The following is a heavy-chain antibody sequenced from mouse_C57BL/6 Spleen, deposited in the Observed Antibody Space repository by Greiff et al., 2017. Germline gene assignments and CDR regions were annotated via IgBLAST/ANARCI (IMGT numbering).Heavy chain of an antibody. CDR3: ARRGTVVAPDY. D-gene: IGHD1-1*01. CDR2: IHPNTGST. J-gene: IGHJ2*01. CDR1: GYTFTSYW. V-gene: IGHV1-64*01. Sequence: QVQLQQPGAELVKPGASVTLSCKASGYTFTSYWMHWVKQRPGQGLEWIGMIHPNTGSTNYNEKFKSKATLTVDKSSSTAYMQLSSLTSEDSAVYSCARRGTVVAPDYWGQGTTLTVSS.